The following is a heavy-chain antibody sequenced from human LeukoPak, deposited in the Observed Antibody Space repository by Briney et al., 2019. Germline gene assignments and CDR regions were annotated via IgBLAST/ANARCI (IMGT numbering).Heavy chain of an antibody. Sequence: ASVKVSCKASGGTFSSYSISWVRQAPGQGLEWMGGISAYNGNTNYAQKPQGRVTMTTDTSTSTAYMELRSLRSDDTAVYYCARVDYCSGGGCYAPSYWGQGTLVTVSS. D-gene: IGHD2-15*01. J-gene: IGHJ4*02. CDR3: ARVDYCSGGGCYAPSY. CDR2: ISAYNGNT. V-gene: IGHV1-18*01. CDR1: GGTFSSYS.